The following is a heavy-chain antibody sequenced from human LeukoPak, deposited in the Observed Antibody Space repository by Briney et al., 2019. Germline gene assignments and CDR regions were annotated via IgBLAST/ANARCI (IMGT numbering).Heavy chain of an antibody. CDR3: AKDRSSSWYPGIDY. J-gene: IGHJ4*02. CDR2: MNGDGSST. V-gene: IGHV3-74*01. CDR1: GFTFSSYW. D-gene: IGHD6-13*01. Sequence: GGSLRLSCAASGFTFSSYWMHWVRQAPGKGLVWVARMNGDGSSTDYADSVKGRFTISRDNAKNSLYLQMNSLRAEDTALYYCAKDRSSSWYPGIDYWGQGALVTVSS.